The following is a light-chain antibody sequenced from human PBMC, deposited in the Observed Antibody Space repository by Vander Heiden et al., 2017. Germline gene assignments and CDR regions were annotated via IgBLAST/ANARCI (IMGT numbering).Light chain of an antibody. V-gene: IGLV2-14*01. J-gene: IGLJ3*02. CDR1: SSDIGGYNF. CDR2: DVS. Sequence: QSATVSGSPGQSITISCTGTSSDIGGYNFVSWYQQHPGKAPKLMIDDVSNRPSGVSNRFSGSRSGNTASLTISRLQAEDEADYYCSSYTSSTTMFGGGTKVTVL. CDR3: SSYTSSTTM.